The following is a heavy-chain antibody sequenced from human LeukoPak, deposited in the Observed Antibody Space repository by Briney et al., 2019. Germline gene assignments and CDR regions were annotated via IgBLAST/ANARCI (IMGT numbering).Heavy chain of an antibody. CDR3: ARDLRTAGTRIAFDY. Sequence: PGGSLRLSCAASGFIFSDYYMHWVRQVPGKGLVWVSRIKSDGSSTNYVDSVKGRFTISRDNAKDTLYLQMNSLRAEDTAVYYCARDLRTAGTRIAFDYWGQGTLVAVSS. D-gene: IGHD6-13*01. J-gene: IGHJ4*02. V-gene: IGHV3-74*01. CDR2: IKSDGSST. CDR1: GFIFSDYY.